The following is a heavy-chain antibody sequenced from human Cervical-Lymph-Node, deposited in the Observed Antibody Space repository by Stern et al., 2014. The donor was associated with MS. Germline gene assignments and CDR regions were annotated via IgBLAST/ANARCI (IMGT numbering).Heavy chain of an antibody. CDR1: GFTFSSYG. Sequence: VQLEESGGGVVQPGRSLRLSCAASGFTFSSYGMHWVRQAPGKGLERVAVISYDGSNKYYADSVKGRFTISRDNSKNTLYLQMNSLRAEDTAVYYCAKDGDSSGWYIGYFQHWGQGTLVTVSS. CDR3: AKDGDSSGWYIGYFQH. D-gene: IGHD6-19*01. J-gene: IGHJ1*01. CDR2: ISYDGSNK. V-gene: IGHV3-30*18.